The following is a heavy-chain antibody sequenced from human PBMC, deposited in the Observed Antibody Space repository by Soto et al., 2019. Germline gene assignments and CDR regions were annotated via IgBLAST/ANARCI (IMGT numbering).Heavy chain of an antibody. CDR2: ISSSSSTI. D-gene: IGHD3-22*01. J-gene: IGHJ3*02. CDR1: GFTLSSYS. V-gene: IGHV3-48*02. CDR3: ARTYITMIVVADAFDI. Sequence: GTLRLSGAVAGFTLSSYSMNWVRQAPGKGLEWVSYISSSSSTIYYADSVKGRFTISRDNAKNSLYLQMKSLRDEDTAVYYCARTYITMIVVADAFDIWGQGTMVTVSS.